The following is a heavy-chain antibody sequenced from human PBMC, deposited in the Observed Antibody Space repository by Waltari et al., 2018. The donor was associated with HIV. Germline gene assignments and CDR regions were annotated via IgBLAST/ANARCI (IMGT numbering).Heavy chain of an antibody. CDR2: ISYDGSNK. D-gene: IGHD3-9*01. V-gene: IGHV3-30*18. Sequence: QVQLVESGGGVVQPGRSLSLSCAASGFTFSSYGMNWVRQAPGKGLEWVAVISYDGSNKYYADSVKGRFTISRDNSKNTLYLQMNSLRAEDTAVYYCAKDYDILTGYFSWGQGTLVTVSS. CDR1: GFTFSSYG. CDR3: AKDYDILTGYFS. J-gene: IGHJ5*02.